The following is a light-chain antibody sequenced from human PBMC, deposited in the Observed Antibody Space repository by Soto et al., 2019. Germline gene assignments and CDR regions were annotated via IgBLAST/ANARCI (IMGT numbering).Light chain of an antibody. CDR1: SSDIGVYNY. CDR3: TSFTTTNIWV. V-gene: IGLV2-14*01. J-gene: IGLJ3*02. Sequence: QSALTQPASVSGSPGQSITISCTGTSSDIGVYNYVSWYQQHPGKAPKLVSCEVSNRPSGVSSRFSGSKSGNTASLTISGLRAEDEADYYCTSFTTTNIWVFGGGTQLTVL. CDR2: EVS.